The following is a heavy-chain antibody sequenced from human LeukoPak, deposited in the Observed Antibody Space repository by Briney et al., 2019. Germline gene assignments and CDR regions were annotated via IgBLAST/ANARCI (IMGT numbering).Heavy chain of an antibody. D-gene: IGHD3-16*01. CDR1: GVSISSYY. Sequence: KPSETLSLTCTVSGVSISSYYWSWIRQPPGKGLEWIGYIYYSGSTNYNPSLKSRVTISVDTSKNQFSLKLSSVTAADTAVYYCARKVPFTAADAFDIWGQGTMVTVSS. J-gene: IGHJ3*02. V-gene: IGHV4-59*01. CDR2: IYYSGST. CDR3: ARKVPFTAADAFDI.